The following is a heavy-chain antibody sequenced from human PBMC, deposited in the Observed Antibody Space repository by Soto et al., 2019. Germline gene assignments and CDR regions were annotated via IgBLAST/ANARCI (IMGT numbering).Heavy chain of an antibody. CDR2: IYTSGGT. CDR1: GGSISSYY. J-gene: IGHJ3*02. CDR3: AREMLAYYDFWSGYGIAFDI. V-gene: IGHV4-4*07. Sequence: QVQLQESGPGLVKPSETLSLTCTVSGGSISSYYWSWIRQPAGKGLEWIGRIYTSGGTNYNPSLKSRVTMSVDTSKNQFSLKLSSVTAADTAVYYCAREMLAYYDFWSGYGIAFDIWGQGTMVTVSS. D-gene: IGHD3-3*01.